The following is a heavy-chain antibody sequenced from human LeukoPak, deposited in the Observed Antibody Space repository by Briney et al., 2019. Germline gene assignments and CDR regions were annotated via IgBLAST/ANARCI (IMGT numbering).Heavy chain of an antibody. Sequence: GGSLRLSCAASGFTFRNYWMHWVRQAPEKGLVWVSRIVCDGTRTAYADSVKGRFTISRDNAKSTLYLQMNSLRGEDTAVYYCARVAVGGTRAFDIWGQGTMVTVSS. CDR1: GFTFRNYW. CDR2: IVCDGTRT. D-gene: IGHD6-19*01. J-gene: IGHJ3*02. CDR3: ARVAVGGTRAFDI. V-gene: IGHV3-74*01.